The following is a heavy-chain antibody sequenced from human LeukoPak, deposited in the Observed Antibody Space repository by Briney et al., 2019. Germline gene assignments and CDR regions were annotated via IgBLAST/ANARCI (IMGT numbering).Heavy chain of an antibody. CDR1: GFTFSSYE. V-gene: IGHV3-48*03. D-gene: IGHD3-22*01. CDR2: ISSRGSTI. Sequence: GGSLRLSCAASGFTFSSYEMNWVRQAPGKGLEWVSYISSRGSTIYYADSVKGRFTISRGNAKNSLYLQMNSLRAEDTAVYYCARALYYYDSSGIFDYWGQGTLVTVSS. CDR3: ARALYYYDSSGIFDY. J-gene: IGHJ4*02.